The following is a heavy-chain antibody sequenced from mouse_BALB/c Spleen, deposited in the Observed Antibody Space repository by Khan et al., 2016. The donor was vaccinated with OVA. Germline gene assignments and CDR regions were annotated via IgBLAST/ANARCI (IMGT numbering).Heavy chain of an antibody. CDR3: ARGGESDEAGFAY. J-gene: IGHJ3*01. CDR1: GYIFTSYW. CDR2: IYPGTGSI. V-gene: IGHV1-76*01. Sequence: QVQLKESGAELVRPGASVKLSCKTSGYIFTSYWIHWVKQRSGQGLEWIARIYPGTGSIYYNEKFKGKATLTAAKSSSTAFMQLSSLQSVDSAVYFCARGGESDEAGFAYWGQGTLVTVSA.